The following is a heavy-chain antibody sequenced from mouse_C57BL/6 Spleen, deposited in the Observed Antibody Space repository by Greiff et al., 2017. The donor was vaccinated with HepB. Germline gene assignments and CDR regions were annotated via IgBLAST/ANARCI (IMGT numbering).Heavy chain of an antibody. CDR3: ASKGIYDGYSLAMDY. V-gene: IGHV1-26*01. CDR2: INPNNGGT. J-gene: IGHJ4*01. CDR1: GYTFTDYY. D-gene: IGHD2-3*01. Sequence: EVQLQQSGPELVKPGASVKISCKASGYTFTDYYMNWVKQSHGKSLEWIGDINPNNGGTSYTQKFKGKATLTVDKSSSTAYMELRSLTSEDSAVYYCASKGIYDGYSLAMDYWGQGTSVTVSS.